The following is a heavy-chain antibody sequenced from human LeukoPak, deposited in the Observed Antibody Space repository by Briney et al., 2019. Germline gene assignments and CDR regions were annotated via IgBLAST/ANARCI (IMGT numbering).Heavy chain of an antibody. J-gene: IGHJ6*02. CDR3: ATALIAARRDYYGMDV. Sequence: PSETLSLTCAVYGGSFSGYYWSWIRQPPGKGLEWIGEINHSGSTNYNPSLKSRVTISVDTSKNQFSLKLSSVTAADTAVYYCATALIAARRDYYGMDVWGQGTTVTVSS. V-gene: IGHV4-34*01. D-gene: IGHD6-6*01. CDR1: GGSFSGYY. CDR2: INHSGST.